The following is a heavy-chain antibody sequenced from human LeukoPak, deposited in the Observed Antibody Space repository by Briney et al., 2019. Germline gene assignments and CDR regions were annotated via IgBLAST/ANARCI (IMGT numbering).Heavy chain of an antibody. J-gene: IGHJ4*02. CDR1: GFTFDDYA. CDR2: ISWNSGSI. D-gene: IGHD6-19*01. CDR3: ARERSSGSTYYFDY. V-gene: IGHV3-9*01. Sequence: PGGSLRLSCAASGFTFDDYAMHWVRQAPGKGLEWVSGISWNSGSIGYADSVKGRFTISRDNAKNSLYLQMNSLRAEDTAVYYCARERSSGSTYYFDYWGQGTLVTVSS.